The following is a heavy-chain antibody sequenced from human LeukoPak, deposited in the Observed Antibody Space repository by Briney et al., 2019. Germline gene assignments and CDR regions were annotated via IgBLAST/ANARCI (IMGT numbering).Heavy chain of an antibody. CDR2: ISGYNGNT. CDR1: GYSFSNYG. CDR3: ARDCGYQCLFDY. V-gene: IGHV1-18*01. D-gene: IGHD5-12*01. J-gene: IGHJ4*02. Sequence: ASVKVSCKASGYSFSNYGISWVRQAPGQGLEWMGWISGYNGNTNYAQKFQGRVTMTTDTSTSTAYMELRSLRSDDTAVYYCARDCGYQCLFDYWGQGTPVTVSS.